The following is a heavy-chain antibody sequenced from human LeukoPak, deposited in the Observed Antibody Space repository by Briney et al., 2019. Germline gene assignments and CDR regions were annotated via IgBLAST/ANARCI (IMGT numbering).Heavy chain of an antibody. D-gene: IGHD2-2*01. V-gene: IGHV4-39*01. CDR1: GGSISSSSYY. CDR2: IYYSGST. Sequence: SETLSLTCTVSGGSISSSSYYWGWIRQPPGKGLEWIGSIYYSGSTYYNPSLKSRVTISVDTSKNQFSLKLSSVTAADTAVYYCASTREDIVVIPAATYYYYGMDVWGQGTTVTVSS. CDR3: ASTREDIVVIPAATYYYYGMDV. J-gene: IGHJ6*02.